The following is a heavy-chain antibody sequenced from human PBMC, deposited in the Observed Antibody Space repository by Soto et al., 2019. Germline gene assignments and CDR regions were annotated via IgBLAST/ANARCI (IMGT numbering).Heavy chain of an antibody. Sequence: SETLSLTCTAYGESFNGYYWSWIRQPPGKGLEWIGEIHHSGSTNYNPSLKSRVTFSIDTSKRQFSLKVRSVTAADTAVYYCARGKRGSSWYRGEEKYYYYGMDVWGQGTPVTAP. CDR1: GESFNGYY. CDR2: IHHSGST. J-gene: IGHJ6*02. D-gene: IGHD6-13*01. V-gene: IGHV4-34*01. CDR3: ARGKRGSSWYRGEEKYYYYGMDV.